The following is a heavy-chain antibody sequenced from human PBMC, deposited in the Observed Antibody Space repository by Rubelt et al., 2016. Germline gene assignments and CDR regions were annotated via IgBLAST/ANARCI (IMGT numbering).Heavy chain of an antibody. CDR2: ISTSGGPT. D-gene: IGHD6-25*01. CDR1: GFTFTTYA. V-gene: IGHV3-23*01. Sequence: EVQLLESGGTLVQPGGSLRLSCAISGFTFTTYAMSWVRQAPGKRLDWVSAISTSGGPTSYAASVKVRVTISRDTAKNTLYLKMNSLRAEDTAIYYCARAIAADDAYWGRGTLVTVSS. J-gene: IGHJ4*02. CDR3: ARAIAADDAY.